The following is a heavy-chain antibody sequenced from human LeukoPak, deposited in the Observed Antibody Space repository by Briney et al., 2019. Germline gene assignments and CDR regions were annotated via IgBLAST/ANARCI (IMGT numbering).Heavy chain of an antibody. Sequence: PGGSLRLSCAASGFTFSYYGMHWVRQAPDKGLEWVAFLQKDGSDVHYADSVEGRFTISRDNSKNTPYLQMNSLRAEDTAVYYCARDGSSSWKGPNFGFDPWGQGTLVTVSS. V-gene: IGHV3-30*02. J-gene: IGHJ5*02. CDR1: GFTFSYYG. D-gene: IGHD6-13*01. CDR3: ARDGSSSWKGPNFGFDP. CDR2: LQKDGSDV.